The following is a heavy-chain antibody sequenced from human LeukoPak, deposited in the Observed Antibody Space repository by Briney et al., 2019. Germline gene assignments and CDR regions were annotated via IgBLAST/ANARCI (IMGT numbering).Heavy chain of an antibody. D-gene: IGHD3-10*01. CDR1: GGSISSYY. J-gene: IGHJ4*02. CDR3: AREAWRFGELILYYFDY. V-gene: IGHV4-4*07. Sequence: SGTLSLTCTVSGGSISSYYWSWIRQPAGKGLEWIGRIYTSGSTNYNPSLKSRVTMSVDTSKNQFSLKLSSVTAADTAVYYCAREAWRFGELILYYFDYWGQGTLVTVSS. CDR2: IYTSGST.